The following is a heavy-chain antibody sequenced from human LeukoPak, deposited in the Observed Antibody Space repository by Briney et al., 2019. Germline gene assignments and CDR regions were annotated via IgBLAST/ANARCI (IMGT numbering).Heavy chain of an antibody. CDR2: IENNGRST. V-gene: IGHV3-74*01. CDR1: GFTFNNYW. D-gene: IGHD2-15*01. CDR3: AREKVVASQYYYYGMDV. Sequence: GGSLRLSCEASGFTFNNYWMHWVRQAPGKGLVWVSHIENNGRSTNYADSVKGRFTISGDNTRNTLSLEMNNLRAEDTAVYYCAREKVVASQYYYYGMDVWGQGTTVTVSS. J-gene: IGHJ6*02.